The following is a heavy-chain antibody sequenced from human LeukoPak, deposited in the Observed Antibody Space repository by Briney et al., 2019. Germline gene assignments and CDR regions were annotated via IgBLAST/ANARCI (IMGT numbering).Heavy chain of an antibody. Sequence: GGSPRLSCAASGFTFSIYSMNWVRQAPGKGLEWVSSISSSSSYIYYADSVKGRFTISRDNGKNSLYLQMNSLRAEDTAVYYCARDPDSSGWYDYWGQGTLVTVSS. J-gene: IGHJ4*02. D-gene: IGHD6-19*01. CDR2: ISSSSSYI. CDR1: GFTFSIYS. V-gene: IGHV3-21*01. CDR3: ARDPDSSGWYDY.